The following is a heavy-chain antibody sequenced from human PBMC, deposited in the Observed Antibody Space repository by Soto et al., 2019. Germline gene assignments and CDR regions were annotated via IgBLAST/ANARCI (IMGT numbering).Heavy chain of an antibody. CDR1: GYTFTGYY. CDR2: INPNSGDT. D-gene: IGHD2-15*01. CDR3: ARGIVVRGQGWFDP. Sequence: QVQLVQSGAEVKKPRASVKVSCKASGYTFTGYYIHWVRQAPGQGLEWMGWINPNSGDTNLAQKFQGRVTMTRDTSISTTYMELSRLASDDTAAYFCARGIVVRGQGWFDPWGQGTLVTVSS. J-gene: IGHJ5*02. V-gene: IGHV1-2*02.